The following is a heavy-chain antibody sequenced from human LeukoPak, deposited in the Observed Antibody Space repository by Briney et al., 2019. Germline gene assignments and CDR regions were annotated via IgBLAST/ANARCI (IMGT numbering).Heavy chain of an antibody. CDR3: ARDNSSGWYMGAFDI. CDR2: IYYSGST. V-gene: IGHV4-59*01. D-gene: IGHD6-19*01. Sequence: PSETLSLTCTVSGGSISSYYWSWIRQPPGKGLEWIGYIYYSGSTNYNPSLKSRVTISVDTSKNQFSLKLSSVTAADTAVYYCARDNSSGWYMGAFDIWGQGTMVTVSS. J-gene: IGHJ3*02. CDR1: GGSISSYY.